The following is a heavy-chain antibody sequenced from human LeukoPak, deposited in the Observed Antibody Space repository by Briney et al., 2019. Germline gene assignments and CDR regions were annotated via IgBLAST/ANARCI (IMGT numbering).Heavy chain of an antibody. J-gene: IGHJ4*02. Sequence: ASVKVSCKASGYTFTSYDINWVRQATGQGLEWMGWMNPGSGNTGYAQKFQGRVTMTRNTSISTVYMEVSGLRSEDTAVYYCTRGGIIILGVATVVDYWGQGTLVAVSS. D-gene: IGHD3/OR15-3a*01. CDR1: GYTFTSYD. CDR2: MNPGSGNT. CDR3: TRGGIIILGVATVVDY. V-gene: IGHV1-8*01.